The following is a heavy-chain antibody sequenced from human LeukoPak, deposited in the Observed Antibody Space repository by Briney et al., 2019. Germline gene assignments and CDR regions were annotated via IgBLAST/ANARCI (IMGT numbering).Heavy chain of an antibody. V-gene: IGHV3-30*02. CDR3: AKANTGGGSNNLGYFHH. D-gene: IGHD3-16*01. Sequence: PGGSLRLSXAASGFTFSTYGMHWVRQAPGKGLEWVAFMRNDGSNKYYADSVSGRFTISRDNSKNTLYLQMNSLKAEDTAVYYCAKANTGGGSNNLGYFHHWGQGTLVTVSS. CDR2: MRNDGSNK. CDR1: GFTFSTYG. J-gene: IGHJ1*01.